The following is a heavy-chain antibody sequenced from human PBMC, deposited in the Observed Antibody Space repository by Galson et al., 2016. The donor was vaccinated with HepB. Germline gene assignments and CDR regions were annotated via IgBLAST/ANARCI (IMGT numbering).Heavy chain of an antibody. CDR2: FDREDEEA. J-gene: IGHJ4*02. V-gene: IGHV1-24*01. Sequence: SVKVSCKVSGYTLTEISIHWVRQAPGKGLEWMGGFDREDEEAMYAQKFQGRLTMSEDTSTDTAYMELRTLRSEDTAVYYCAAPGMAVTTYFDYWGQGTLVTVSS. D-gene: IGHD5-24*01. CDR1: GYTLTEIS. CDR3: AAPGMAVTTYFDY.